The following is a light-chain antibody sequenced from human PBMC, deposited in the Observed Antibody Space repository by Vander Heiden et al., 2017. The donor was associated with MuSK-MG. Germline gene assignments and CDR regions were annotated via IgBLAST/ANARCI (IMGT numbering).Light chain of an antibody. CDR2: AAS. J-gene: IGKJ4*01. V-gene: IGKV1-39*01. CDR1: QSISSY. Sequence: DIQMTPHPSSLSASVGDRVTITCRASQSISSYLNWYQQKPGKAPKLLIYAASSLQSGVPSRFSGSGSGTEFTLTISSLQPEDFATYYCQQSYSTPWTFGGGTKVEIK. CDR3: QQSYSTPWT.